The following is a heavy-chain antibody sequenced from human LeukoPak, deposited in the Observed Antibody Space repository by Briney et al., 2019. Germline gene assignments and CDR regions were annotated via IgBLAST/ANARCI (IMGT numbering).Heavy chain of an antibody. J-gene: IGHJ6*03. V-gene: IGHV1-18*01. CDR3: ARGITIFGVVINYYYYYMDV. Sequence: EASVKVSCKASGYTFSSNGISWVRQARGQGLEWMGWISAYNVNTNYAQKLQGRVTMTTDTSTSTAYMELRSLRSDDTAVYYCARGITIFGVVINYYYYYMDVWGKGTTVTVSS. CDR1: GYTFSSNG. CDR2: ISAYNVNT. D-gene: IGHD3-3*01.